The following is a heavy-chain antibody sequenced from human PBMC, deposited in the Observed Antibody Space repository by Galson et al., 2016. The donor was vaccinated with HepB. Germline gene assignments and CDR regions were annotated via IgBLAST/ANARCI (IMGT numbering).Heavy chain of an antibody. CDR1: GGSISRDYY. CDR3: ATGIVVAGKYYYYYMDV. V-gene: IGHV4-39*01. J-gene: IGHJ6*03. D-gene: IGHD6-19*01. CDR2: IYSNEDT. Sequence: SETLSLTCIVSGGSISRDYYWGWIRQPPGGGLEWIGSIYSNEDTYYNPSLKSRVTISVDTSKNQFSLRLNSVTAADTGVYYCATGIVVAGKYYYYYMDVWGKGTTVTVSS.